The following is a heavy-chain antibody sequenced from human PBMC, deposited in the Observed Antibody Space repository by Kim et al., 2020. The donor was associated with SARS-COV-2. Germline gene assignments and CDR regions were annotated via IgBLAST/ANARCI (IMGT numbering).Heavy chain of an antibody. CDR1: GFTFSSYE. Sequence: GGSLRLSCAACGFTFSSYEMNWVRQAPGKGLEWVSYISSSGSTIYYADSVKGRFTISRDNAKNSLYLQMNSLRAEDTAVYYCARGLRFLEWSTSGNDYWGQGTLVTVSS. D-gene: IGHD3-3*01. CDR2: ISSSGSTI. J-gene: IGHJ4*02. V-gene: IGHV3-48*03. CDR3: ARGLRFLEWSTSGNDY.